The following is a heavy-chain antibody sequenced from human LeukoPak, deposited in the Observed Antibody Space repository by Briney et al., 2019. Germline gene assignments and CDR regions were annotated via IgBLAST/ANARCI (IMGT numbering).Heavy chain of an antibody. CDR2: ISGSGGST. CDR1: GFTFSRFA. D-gene: IGHD3-10*01. Sequence: PGGSLRLSCAASGFTFSRFAMSWVRQAPGKGLEWVSAISGSGGSTYYADSVKGRFTISRDNSKNTLYLQMNSLRAEDTAVYYCAKDFPPGAYGSGIDYWGQGTLVTVSS. V-gene: IGHV3-23*01. CDR3: AKDFPPGAYGSGIDY. J-gene: IGHJ4*02.